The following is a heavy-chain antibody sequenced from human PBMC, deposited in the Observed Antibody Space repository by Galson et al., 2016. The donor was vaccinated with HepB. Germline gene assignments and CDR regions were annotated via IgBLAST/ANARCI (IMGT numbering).Heavy chain of an antibody. Sequence: ETLSLTCTVSGGSISSYYWSWIRQPPGKGLEWIGYIYYSGSTNSNPSLKSRVTISVGMSKNQFYLRLTSVTAADTAVYYCARGALFANGIVIPAAIRLWGQGSLVIVSS. J-gene: IGHJ4*02. CDR3: ARGALFANGIVIPAAIRL. D-gene: IGHD2-2*01. V-gene: IGHV4-59*12. CDR1: GGSISSYY. CDR2: IYYSGST.